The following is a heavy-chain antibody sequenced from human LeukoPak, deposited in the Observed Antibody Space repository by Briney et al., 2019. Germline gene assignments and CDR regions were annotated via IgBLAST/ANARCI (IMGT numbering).Heavy chain of an antibody. CDR3: ARGADCGGDCTLGY. V-gene: IGHV3-53*01. J-gene: IGHJ4*02. CDR1: GFTVSSNY. D-gene: IGHD2-21*02. Sequence: PGGSLRLSCAASGFTVSSNYMSWVRQAPGKGLEWVSVIYSGGSTYYADSVKGRFTISRDNSKNTLYLQMNSLRAEDTAVYYCARGADCGGDCTLGYWGQGTLVTVSS. CDR2: IYSGGST.